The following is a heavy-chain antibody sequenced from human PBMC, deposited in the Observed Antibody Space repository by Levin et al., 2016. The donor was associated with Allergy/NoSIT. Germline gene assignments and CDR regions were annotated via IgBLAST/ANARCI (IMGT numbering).Heavy chain of an antibody. V-gene: IGHV4-59*01. J-gene: IGHJ4*02. CDR3: ARTYDFWSGSLVY. CDR1: GGSISSYY. CDR2: IYYSGST. D-gene: IGHD3-3*01. Sequence: SETLSLTCTVSGGSISSYYWSWIRQPPGKGLEWIGYIYYSGSTNYNPSLKSRVTISVDTSKNQFSLKLSSVTAADTAVYYCARTYDFWSGSLVYWGQGTLVTVSS.